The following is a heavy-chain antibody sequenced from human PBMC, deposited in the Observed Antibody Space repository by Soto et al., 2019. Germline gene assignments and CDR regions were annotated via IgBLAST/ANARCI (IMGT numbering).Heavy chain of an antibody. Sequence: GGSLRLPYAASGFTLRGHAMDWVRQAPGKGLEYVSGISSNGVGTYYANSVQGRFTISRDNSKNTVYLQMGSLRPEDMAVYYCARGARPDCYYMDVWGKGTTVTVSS. CDR1: GFTLRGHA. V-gene: IGHV3-64*01. CDR2: ISSNGVGT. J-gene: IGHJ6*03. CDR3: ARGARPDCYYMDV. D-gene: IGHD6-6*01.